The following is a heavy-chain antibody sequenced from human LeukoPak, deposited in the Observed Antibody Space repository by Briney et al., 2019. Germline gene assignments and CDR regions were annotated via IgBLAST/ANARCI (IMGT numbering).Heavy chain of an antibody. CDR3: ARRDISSGWSFDY. Sequence: PSETLPLTCTVSGGSISNYHWSWIRQPAGKGLEWIGQIHTSGSTNYNPPLKSRVSMSIDTTEDQVSLTIRSVTAADTAFYYCARRDISSGWSFDYWGQGTLVTVSS. CDR1: GGSISNYH. V-gene: IGHV4-4*07. CDR2: IHTSGST. D-gene: IGHD6-19*01. J-gene: IGHJ4*02.